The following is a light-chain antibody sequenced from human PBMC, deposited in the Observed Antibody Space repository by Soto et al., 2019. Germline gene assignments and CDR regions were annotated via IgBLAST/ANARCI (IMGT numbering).Light chain of an antibody. CDR3: TSHAGSNNYV. CDR1: SSDVGGYNY. Sequence: QSVLTQPPSASGSPGQSVTISCTGTSSDVGGYNYVSWYQQHPGKAPKLIISEVSKRPSGVPDRFSGSKSGNTASLTVSGLQAEDEADYYRTSHAGSNNYVFGTGTKLTVL. CDR2: EVS. V-gene: IGLV2-8*01. J-gene: IGLJ1*01.